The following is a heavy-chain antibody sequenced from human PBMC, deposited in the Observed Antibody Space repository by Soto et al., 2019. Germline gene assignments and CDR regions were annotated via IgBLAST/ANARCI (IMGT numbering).Heavy chain of an antibody. D-gene: IGHD3-22*01. V-gene: IGHV1-69*12. CDR2: IIPIFGTA. CDR3: ARDRGPSSGYYPYWFDP. J-gene: IGHJ5*02. CDR1: GGTFSSYA. Sequence: QVQLVQSGAEVKKPGSSVKVSCKASGGTFSSYAITWVRQAPGQGLEWMGGIIPIFGTANYAQKFQGRVTITADESTSTAYMDRSSLRSEDTAVYYCARDRGPSSGYYPYWFDPWGQGTLVTVSS.